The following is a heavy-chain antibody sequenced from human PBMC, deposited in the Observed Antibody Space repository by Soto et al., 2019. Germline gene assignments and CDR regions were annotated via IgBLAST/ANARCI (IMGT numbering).Heavy chain of an antibody. J-gene: IGHJ6*03. CDR2: INPNSSGT. V-gene: IGHV1-2*04. D-gene: IGHD3-10*01. CDR3: ARGITMVRGAPPYYYYYYYMDV. Sequence: ASVKVSCKASGYTFTGYYMHWVRQAPGQGLKWKEWINPNSSGTNYAQKYQGWVTITRDTSISTAYMELSRLRSDDTAVYYCARGITMVRGAPPYYYYYYYMDVWGKGTTVTVSS. CDR1: GYTFTGYY.